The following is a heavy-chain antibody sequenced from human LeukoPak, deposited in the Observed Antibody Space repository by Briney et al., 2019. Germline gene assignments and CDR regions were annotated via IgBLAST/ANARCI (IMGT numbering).Heavy chain of an antibody. CDR1: GFTFSTYW. Sequence: GGSLRLSCAVSGFTFSTYWMSWVRQAPGKGLEWVANIRQDGSEKFYVDSVKGRFTLSRDNAKNSLYLQMNSLRAEDTAVYYCARVSDCGGDCYPGLFDYWGQGTLVTVSS. CDR2: IRQDGSEK. J-gene: IGHJ4*02. CDR3: ARVSDCGGDCYPGLFDY. V-gene: IGHV3-7*01. D-gene: IGHD2-21*01.